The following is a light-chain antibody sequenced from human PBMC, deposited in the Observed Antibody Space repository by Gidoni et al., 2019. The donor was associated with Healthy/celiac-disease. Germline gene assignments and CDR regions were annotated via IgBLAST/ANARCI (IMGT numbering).Light chain of an antibody. J-gene: IGKJ2*01. Sequence: IPMPPSPSTLSASVGDRVTITCRASQSISSWLAWYQQKPGKAPKLLIYKASSLESGVPSRFSGSGSGTEFTLTISSLQPDDFATYYCQQYNSYSYTFGQGTKLEIK. CDR2: KAS. CDR3: QQYNSYSYT. CDR1: QSISSW. V-gene: IGKV1-5*03.